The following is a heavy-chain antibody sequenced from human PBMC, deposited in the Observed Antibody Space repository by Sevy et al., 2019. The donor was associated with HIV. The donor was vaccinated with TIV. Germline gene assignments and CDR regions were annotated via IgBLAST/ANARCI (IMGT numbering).Heavy chain of an antibody. D-gene: IGHD3-22*01. CDR2: ISTYNGNT. CDR3: ARDDSSGFDY. CDR1: GYTFTSYG. J-gene: IGHJ4*02. Sequence: ASVKVSCKASGYTFTSYGISWVRQAPGQGLEWLGWISTYNGNTNYAQKFQGRVTMTTDTSTSTVHMELRSLRSDDTAVSYCARDDSSGFDYWGQGTLVTVSS. V-gene: IGHV1-18*01.